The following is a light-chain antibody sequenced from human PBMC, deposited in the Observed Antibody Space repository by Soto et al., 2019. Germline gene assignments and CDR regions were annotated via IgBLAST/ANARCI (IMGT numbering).Light chain of an antibody. V-gene: IGLV1-40*01. CDR3: QSYESSLSGSYV. Sequence: QSVLSQPPPLSGARGHSVTISCTVSSSNIGADHDVHWYKFLPGRDPKLLIYNNDNRPSGVPDRFSGSKSGTSASLAITGLQAEDEADYYCQSYESSLSGSYVFGTGTKVTVL. J-gene: IGLJ1*01. CDR1: SSNIGADHD. CDR2: NND.